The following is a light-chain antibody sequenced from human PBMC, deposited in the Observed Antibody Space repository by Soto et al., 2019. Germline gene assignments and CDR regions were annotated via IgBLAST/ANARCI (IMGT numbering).Light chain of an antibody. Sequence: NKMTQSPSTLSASVGDRVTITCLASQSISSWLAWYQQKPGKAPKLLIYKASTLEGEVPSRFSGSGSETEFTLTINSLQPDDSATYYCQQYHTYWWTFGQGTNVDIK. V-gene: IGKV1-5*03. CDR1: QSISSW. CDR3: QQYHTYWWT. CDR2: KAS. J-gene: IGKJ1*01.